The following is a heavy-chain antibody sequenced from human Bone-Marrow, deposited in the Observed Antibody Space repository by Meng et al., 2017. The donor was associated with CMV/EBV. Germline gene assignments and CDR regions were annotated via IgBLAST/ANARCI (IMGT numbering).Heavy chain of an antibody. CDR3: ARGEGIVATTNNWFDP. CDR1: GGSVSDDY. D-gene: IGHD5-12*01. Sequence: SETLSLTCTVSGGSVSDDYWSWIRQPPGKGLEWIGYFYYSGNTNYNPSLKSRITISVDTSKNQFSLKLTSVTAADTAIYYCARGEGIVATTNNWFDPWGQGHLVNVAS. V-gene: IGHV4-59*02. J-gene: IGHJ5*02. CDR2: FYYSGNT.